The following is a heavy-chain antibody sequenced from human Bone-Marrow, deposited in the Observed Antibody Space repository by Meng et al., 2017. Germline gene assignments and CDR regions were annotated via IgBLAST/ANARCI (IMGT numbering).Heavy chain of an antibody. D-gene: IGHD2-15*01. CDR2: IYTSGST. CDR1: GGSISSSSYY. CDR3: ARDRCSGGSCPYGMDV. V-gene: IGHV4-61*02. Sequence: SETLSLTCTVSGGSISSSSYYWSWIRQPAGKGLEWIGRIYTSGSTNYNPSLKSRVTMSVDTSKNQFSLKLSSVTAADTAVYYCARDRCSGGSCPYGMDVWGQGTTVTVSS. J-gene: IGHJ6*02.